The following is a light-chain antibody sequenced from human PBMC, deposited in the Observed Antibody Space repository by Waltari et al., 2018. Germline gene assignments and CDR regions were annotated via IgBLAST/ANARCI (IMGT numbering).Light chain of an antibody. CDR1: ESISKW. J-gene: IGKJ1*01. V-gene: IGKV1-5*03. CDR3: QQYRTYWT. Sequence: DIQMTQSPSTLSVSVGDRVTITCRASESISKWLAWYQQKPGKAPKLLIYKASTLESGVPSRFSGSGSGTEFTLSISSLQPDDFGTYYCQQYRTYWTFGQGTKVEIK. CDR2: KAS.